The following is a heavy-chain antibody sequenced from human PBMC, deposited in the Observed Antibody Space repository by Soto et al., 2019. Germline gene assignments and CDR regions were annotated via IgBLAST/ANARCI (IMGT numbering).Heavy chain of an antibody. Sequence: ASETMALTCAVYGGSFRGYYWSWIRQPPGKGLEWIGEINHSGSTNYNPSLKSRVTISVDTSKNQFSLKLSSVTAADTAVYYCARGGLGYGYYYYMDVWGKGTTVTVSS. CDR3: ARGGLGYGYYYYMDV. V-gene: IGHV4-34*01. J-gene: IGHJ6*03. D-gene: IGHD3-9*01. CDR2: INHSGST. CDR1: GGSFRGYY.